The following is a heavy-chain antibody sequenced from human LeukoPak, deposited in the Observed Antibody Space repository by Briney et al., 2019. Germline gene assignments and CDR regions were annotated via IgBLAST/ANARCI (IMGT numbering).Heavy chain of an antibody. CDR3: ARASFYMVTTVFDY. CDR1: GYTLTELS. Sequence: ASVKVSCKVSGYTLTELSMHWVRQAPGQGLEWMGGIIPIFGTANYAQKFQGRVTITTDESTSTAYMELSSLRSEDTAVYYCARASFYMVTTVFDYWGQGTLVTVSS. J-gene: IGHJ4*02. CDR2: IIPIFGTA. D-gene: IGHD4-17*01. V-gene: IGHV1-69*05.